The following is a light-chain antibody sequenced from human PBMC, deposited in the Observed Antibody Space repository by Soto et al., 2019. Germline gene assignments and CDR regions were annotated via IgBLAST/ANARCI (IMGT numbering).Light chain of an antibody. Sequence: EIVMTQSPATLSVSPGERATLSCRASQTISSNLAWYQQKPGQAPRLLIYGAFTRATGISARFSGGGSETEFTLTISSMQSEDVAVYFCQQYNDWPLTLGGGTKVEIE. J-gene: IGKJ4*01. CDR1: QTISSN. CDR2: GAF. V-gene: IGKV3-15*01. CDR3: QQYNDWPLT.